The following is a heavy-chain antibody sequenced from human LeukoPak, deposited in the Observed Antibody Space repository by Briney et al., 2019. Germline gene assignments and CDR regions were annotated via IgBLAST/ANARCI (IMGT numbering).Heavy chain of an antibody. CDR2: INPNSGGT. CDR3: ARAEVGALAYYFDY. Sequence: ASVKVSCKASGYTFTGYYMHWVRQAPGQGLEWMGWINPNSGGTNYAQKFQGRVTMTRDTSISTAYMELSRLRSDDTAVYYCARAEVGALAYYFDYWGQGTLVTVSS. J-gene: IGHJ4*02. CDR1: GYTFTGYY. V-gene: IGHV1-2*02. D-gene: IGHD1-26*01.